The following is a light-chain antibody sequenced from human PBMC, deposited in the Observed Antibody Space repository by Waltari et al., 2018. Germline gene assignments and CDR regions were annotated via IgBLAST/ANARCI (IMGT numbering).Light chain of an antibody. J-gene: IGLJ1*01. CDR2: EGI. V-gene: IGLV2-23*01. CDR3: CSYAGLGTYV. CDR1: SSDVGNYDL. Sequence: QSALTQPASVSGTPGQSITISCTGTSSDVGNYDLVSWSQQHPGKAPKLLVCEGIKRPSRVSSSFSGSKSGNTASLTISGLQAEDEADYYCCSYAGLGTYVFGSGTKVTVL.